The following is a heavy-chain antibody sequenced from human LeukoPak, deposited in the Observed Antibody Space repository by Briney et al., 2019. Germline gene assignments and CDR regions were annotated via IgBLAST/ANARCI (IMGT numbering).Heavy chain of an antibody. D-gene: IGHD3-22*01. Sequence: PGGSLRLSCAASGFTFSNYWMTWVRQAPGKGLEWVAHVKPDGSEKSYVDSVKGRFTISRDNAQNSLYLQMNSRRAEDTAVYYCARDRGYYVFDYWGQGTLVTVSS. V-gene: IGHV3-7*01. J-gene: IGHJ4*02. CDR2: VKPDGSEK. CDR3: ARDRGYYVFDY. CDR1: GFTFSNYW.